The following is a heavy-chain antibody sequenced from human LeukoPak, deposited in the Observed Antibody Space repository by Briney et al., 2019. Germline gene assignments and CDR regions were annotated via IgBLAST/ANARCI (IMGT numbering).Heavy chain of an antibody. CDR1: GFTFSSYN. V-gene: IGHV3-21*01. Sequence: RGSLRLSCAASGFTFSSYNLSWVRQAPGKGLEWVSSISSSSSYIYYADSLKGRFTISRDNAKNSLYLQMNSLRAEDTGVYYCARGSWGSHFDFWGQGTLVTVSS. J-gene: IGHJ4*02. CDR3: ARGSWGSHFDF. CDR2: ISSSSSYI. D-gene: IGHD7-27*01.